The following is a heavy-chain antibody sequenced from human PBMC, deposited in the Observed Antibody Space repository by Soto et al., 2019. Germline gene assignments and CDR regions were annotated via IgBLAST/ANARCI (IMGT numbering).Heavy chain of an antibody. CDR3: ARDRAVTTSGGYFDY. D-gene: IGHD3-16*01. J-gene: IGHJ4*02. V-gene: IGHV4-59*01. CDR1: GGSISSYY. Sequence: SETLSLTCTVSGGSISSYYWSWIRQPPGKGLEWIGYIYYSGSTNYNPSLKSRVTISVDTSKNQFSLKLSSVTAADTAVFYCARDRAVTTSGGYFDYWGKGTLVTVSS. CDR2: IYYSGST.